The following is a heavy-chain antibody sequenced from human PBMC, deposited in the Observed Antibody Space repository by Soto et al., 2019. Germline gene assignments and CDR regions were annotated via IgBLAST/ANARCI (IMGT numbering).Heavy chain of an antibody. Sequence: PGGSLRLSCAASGFTFSSFHMNWVRQAPGRGLEWVAYITSSSDTIYYSDSVKGRFTISRDNGKNSLFLQMNSLRAEDTAVYYCARASRQLVYFDYWGQGTLVTVSS. CDR1: GFTFSSFH. CDR2: ITSSSDTI. D-gene: IGHD6-13*01. CDR3: ARASRQLVYFDY. V-gene: IGHV3-48*01. J-gene: IGHJ4*02.